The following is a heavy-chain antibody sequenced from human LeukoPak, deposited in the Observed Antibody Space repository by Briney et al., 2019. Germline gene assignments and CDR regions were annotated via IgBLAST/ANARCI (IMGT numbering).Heavy chain of an antibody. V-gene: IGHV3-48*03. CDR2: ISSSGSTI. CDR3: ARGTWELPTDY. Sequence: GGSLRLSCAASGRTFSSYEMNWVRQAPGKGLEWVSYISSSGSTIYYADSVKGRFTISRDNAKNSLYLQMNSLRAEDTAVYYCARGTWELPTDYWGQGTLVTVSS. D-gene: IGHD1-26*01. J-gene: IGHJ4*02. CDR1: GRTFSSYE.